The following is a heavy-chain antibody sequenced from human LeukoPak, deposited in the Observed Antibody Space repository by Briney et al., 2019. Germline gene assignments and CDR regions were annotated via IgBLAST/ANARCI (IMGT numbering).Heavy chain of an antibody. V-gene: IGHV3-48*01. CDR1: GFTFSSYS. D-gene: IGHD2-2*01. CDR2: ISSSSSTI. Sequence: GGSLRLSCAASGFTFSSYSMNWVRQAPGKGLEWVSYISSSSSTIYYADSVKGRFTISRDNAKNSLYLQMNSLRAEDTAVYYCARDRPYQLLSYYYYYYGMDVWGQGTTVTVSS. J-gene: IGHJ6*02. CDR3: ARDRPYQLLSYYYYYYGMDV.